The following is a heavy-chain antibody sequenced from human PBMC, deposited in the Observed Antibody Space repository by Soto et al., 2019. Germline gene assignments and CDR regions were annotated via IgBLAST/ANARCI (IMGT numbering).Heavy chain of an antibody. D-gene: IGHD3-10*01. CDR2: IYHSGST. J-gene: IGHJ5*02. CDR1: DGSISSSRW. CDR3: ARLYMVRGVMNWLDP. Sequence: VQLQESGPGLVKPSGTLSLTCAVSDGSISSSRWWSWVRESPGKGLEWIGEIYHSGSTNYNPSLKSRVTISVDKSKNQFSLKLSSVTAADTAVYYCARLYMVRGVMNWLDPWGQGTLVTISS. V-gene: IGHV4-4*02.